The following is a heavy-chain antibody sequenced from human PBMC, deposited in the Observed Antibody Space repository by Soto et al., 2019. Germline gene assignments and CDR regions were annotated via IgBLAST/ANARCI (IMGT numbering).Heavy chain of an antibody. CDR1: GFTFGSYG. CDR2: IWYDGSNK. D-gene: IGHD6-19*01. CDR3: ARDGYSSGWLGPYY. Sequence: PGGSLRLSCAASGFTFGSYGMHWVRQAPGKGLEWVAVIWYDGSNKYYADSVKGRFTISRDNSKNTLYLQMNSLRAEDTAVYYCARDGYSSGWLGPYYWGQGTLVTVSS. J-gene: IGHJ4*02. V-gene: IGHV3-33*01.